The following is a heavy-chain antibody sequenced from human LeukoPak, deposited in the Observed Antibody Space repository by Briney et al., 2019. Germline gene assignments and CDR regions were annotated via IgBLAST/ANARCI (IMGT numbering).Heavy chain of an antibody. CDR1: GASISSYY. D-gene: IGHD4-23*01. J-gene: IGHJ2*01. Sequence: SETLSLTCAVSGASISSYYWSWIRRPPGKGLEWIAFIYYSGSTKYNPSLKSRVTISVDTSTNQFSLKLSSVTAAVTDVYYCARARYGGNSEGYFDLWGRGTLVTVS. CDR3: ARARYGGNSEGYFDL. V-gene: IGHV4-59*01. CDR2: IYYSGST.